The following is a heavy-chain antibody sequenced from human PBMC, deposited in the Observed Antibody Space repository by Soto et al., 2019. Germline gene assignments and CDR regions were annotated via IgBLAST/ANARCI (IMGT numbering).Heavy chain of an antibody. CDR1: GASVTRDGNC. CDR2: IYHGGST. J-gene: IGHJ1*01. V-gene: IGHV4-30-2*01. D-gene: IGHD4-4*01. CDR3: AREVDDYSLWNE. Sequence: SETMSLTWSVSGASVTRDGNCWTWIRQPPGKGLEFVASIYHGGSTFYNPSLRSRVTISLDRSKNQFSLKLTSVTAADPAVYYLAREVDDYSLWNEWCHGTPVTV.